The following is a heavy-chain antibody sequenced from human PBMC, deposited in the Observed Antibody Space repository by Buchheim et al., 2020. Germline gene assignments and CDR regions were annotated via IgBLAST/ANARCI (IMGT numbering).Heavy chain of an antibody. D-gene: IGHD3-3*01. CDR1: GFTFSSYE. Sequence: EVQLVESGGGLVQPGGSLRLSCAASGFTFSSYEMNWVRQAPGKGLEWVSYISSSGSTIYYADSVKGRFTISRDNAKNSLYLQMNSLRAEDTTVYYCARALLVTIFGVFTYGMNVRHKGTT. V-gene: IGHV3-48*03. CDR3: ARALLVTIFGVFTYGMNV. J-gene: IGHJ6*04. CDR2: ISSSGSTI.